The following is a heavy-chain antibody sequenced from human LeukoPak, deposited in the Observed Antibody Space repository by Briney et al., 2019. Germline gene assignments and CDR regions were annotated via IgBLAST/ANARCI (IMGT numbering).Heavy chain of an antibody. J-gene: IGHJ4*02. CDR1: GGSFSDYY. CDR2: INLSRST. CDR3: ASVVVTAISSHSDY. D-gene: IGHD2-21*02. Sequence: PSETLSLTWAVYGGSFSDYYWSWIRQPPGKGLEWIGEINLSRSTNYNPSLKSRVTISLDTSKNQFSLKLSSVTAADTAVYYCASVVVTAISSHSDYWGQGTLVTVSS. V-gene: IGHV4-34*01.